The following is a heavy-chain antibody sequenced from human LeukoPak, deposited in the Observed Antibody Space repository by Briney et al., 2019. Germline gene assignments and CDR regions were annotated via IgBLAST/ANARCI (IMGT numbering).Heavy chain of an antibody. J-gene: IGHJ4*02. Sequence: NPGGSLRLSCAASGFTFSSYSMNWVRQAPGKGLEWVSYISSSSSYMYYADSVKGRFTISRDNAKNSLYLQMNSLRAEDTAVYYCASPKRPPYYGLDYWGQGTLVTVSS. CDR3: ASPKRPPYYGLDY. CDR1: GFTFSSYS. CDR2: ISSSSSYM. V-gene: IGHV3-21*01. D-gene: IGHD1-26*01.